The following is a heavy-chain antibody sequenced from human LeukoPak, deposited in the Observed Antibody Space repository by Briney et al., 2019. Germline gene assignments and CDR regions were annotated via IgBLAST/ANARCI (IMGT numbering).Heavy chain of an antibody. V-gene: IGHV3-11*01. Sequence: GGSLRLSCAASGFTFSDYYMSWIRQAPGKGLEWVSYISSSGSTIYYADSVKGRFTISGDNAKNSLYLQMNSLRAEDTAVYYCARDVTYHGGDWFDPWGQGTLVTVSS. CDR1: GFTFSDYY. CDR2: ISSSGSTI. J-gene: IGHJ5*02. D-gene: IGHD4-23*01. CDR3: ARDVTYHGGDWFDP.